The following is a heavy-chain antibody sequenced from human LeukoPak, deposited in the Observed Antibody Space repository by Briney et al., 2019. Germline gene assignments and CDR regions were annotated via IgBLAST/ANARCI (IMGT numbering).Heavy chain of an antibody. CDR1: GFTFSSYS. J-gene: IGHJ6*03. D-gene: IGHD1-26*01. CDR2: ISSSSSTI. CDR3: ARDSDSGSYYKLYYYYYMDV. V-gene: IGHV3-48*04. Sequence: GGSLRLSCAASGFTFSSYSMNWVRQAPGKGLEWVSYISSSSSTIYYADSVKGRFTISRDNAKNSLYLQMNSLRAEDTAVYYCARDSDSGSYYKLYYYYYMDVWGKGTTVTVSS.